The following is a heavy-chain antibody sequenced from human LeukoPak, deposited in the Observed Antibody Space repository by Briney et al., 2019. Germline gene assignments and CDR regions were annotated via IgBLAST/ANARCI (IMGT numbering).Heavy chain of an antibody. V-gene: IGHV3-30*18. D-gene: IGHD3-10*01. Sequence: PGRSLRLSCAASGFTFSSYGMHWVRQAPGKGLEWVAVISYDGSNKYYADSVKGRFTISRDNSKNTLYLQMNSLRAEDTAVYYCAKDVDPFGSGSYVEGLDYWGQGTLVTVSS. J-gene: IGHJ4*02. CDR2: ISYDGSNK. CDR3: AKDVDPFGSGSYVEGLDY. CDR1: GFTFSSYG.